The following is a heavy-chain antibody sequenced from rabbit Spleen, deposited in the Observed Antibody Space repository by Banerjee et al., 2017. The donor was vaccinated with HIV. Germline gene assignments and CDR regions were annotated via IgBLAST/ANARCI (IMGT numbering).Heavy chain of an antibody. CDR3: ARDAGTSFSTYGMDL. J-gene: IGHJ6*01. V-gene: IGHV1S45*01. Sequence: LEESGGGLVKPGGTLILTCTVSGFSFSSNWICWVRQAPGKGLEWIACIDTNDGDTDYANWPKGRFTISKTSSTTVTLQMTSLTVADTATYFCARDAGTSFSTYGMDLWGPGTLVTVS. CDR2: IDTNDGDT. CDR1: GFSFSSNW. D-gene: IGHD8-1*01.